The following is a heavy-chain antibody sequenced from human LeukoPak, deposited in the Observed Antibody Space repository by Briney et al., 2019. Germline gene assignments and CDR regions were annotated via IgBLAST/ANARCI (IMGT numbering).Heavy chain of an antibody. J-gene: IGHJ4*02. V-gene: IGHV4-59*11. D-gene: IGHD6-13*01. CDR2: VFNGGST. CDR3: ASRPAGSTWYGVFDF. Sequence: SETLSLTCSVFGGSINSHYWSWIRQSPGKGLEWIGYVFNGGSTNYNPSLKSRVTMSLDTSRDQFSLRLSSVTAADTAIYYCASRPAGSTWYGVFDFWSQGTLVTVSS. CDR1: GGSINSHY.